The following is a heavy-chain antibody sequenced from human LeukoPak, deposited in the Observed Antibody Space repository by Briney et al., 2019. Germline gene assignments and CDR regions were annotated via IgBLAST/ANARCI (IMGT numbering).Heavy chain of an antibody. Sequence: PGGSLRLSCAAFGFTLSGYWAHWVRQAPGKGLEWVSAISGSGGSTYYADSVKGRFTISRDNSKNTLYLQMNSLRAEDTAVYYCAKDRSSGGYWGQGTLVTVSS. J-gene: IGHJ4*02. V-gene: IGHV3-23*01. CDR1: GFTLSGYW. CDR3: AKDRSSGGY. CDR2: ISGSGGST. D-gene: IGHD6-19*01.